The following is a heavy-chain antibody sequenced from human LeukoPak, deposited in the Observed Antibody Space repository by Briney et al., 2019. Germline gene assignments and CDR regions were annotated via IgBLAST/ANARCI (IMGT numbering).Heavy chain of an antibody. J-gene: IGHJ4*02. CDR1: GGSFSGYY. CDR3: ASLPRRGYFSSTSCPTYDY. D-gene: IGHD2-2*01. Sequence: PSETLSLTCAVYGGSFSGYYWSWIRQPPGKGLEWIGEINHSGSTNYNPSLKSRVTISVDTSKNQFSLKLSSVTAADTAVYYCASLPRRGYFSSTSCPTYDYWVQGTLVTVSS. CDR2: INHSGST. V-gene: IGHV4-34*01.